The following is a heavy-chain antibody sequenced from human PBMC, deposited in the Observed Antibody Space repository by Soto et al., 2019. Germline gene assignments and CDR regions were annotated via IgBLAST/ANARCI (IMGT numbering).Heavy chain of an antibody. V-gene: IGHV1-18*01. Sequence: ASVKLSCKASGYTFTSYGISWVRQAPGQGLEWMGWISAYNGNTNYAQKLQGRVTMTTDTSTSTAYMELRSLRSDDTAVYYCARDQEGYYGSGSYYPFDYWGQGTLVTVS. CDR3: ARDQEGYYGSGSYYPFDY. CDR1: GYTFTSYG. J-gene: IGHJ4*02. CDR2: ISAYNGNT. D-gene: IGHD3-10*01.